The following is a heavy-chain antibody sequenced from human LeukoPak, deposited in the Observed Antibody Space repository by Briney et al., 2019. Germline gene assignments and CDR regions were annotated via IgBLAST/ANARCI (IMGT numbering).Heavy chain of an antibody. J-gene: IGHJ4*02. CDR1: GGTFSSYA. CDR3: ARDVILTSSGYYYFDY. V-gene: IGHV1-69*06. D-gene: IGHD3-22*01. Sequence: ASVKVSCKASGGTFSSYAISWVRQAPGQGLEWIGGIIPIFGTTNYAQKFQGRLTITADKSTGTAYMELSRLRSEDTDVYYCARDVILTSSGYYYFDYWGQGTLVTVSS. CDR2: IIPIFGTT.